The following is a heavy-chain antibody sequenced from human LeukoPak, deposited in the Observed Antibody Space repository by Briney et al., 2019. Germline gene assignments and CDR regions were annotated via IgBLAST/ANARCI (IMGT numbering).Heavy chain of an antibody. CDR1: GFPFSGLW. J-gene: IGHJ3*01. CDR2: INSDGSEG. CDR3: ARSSYSSSSSV. D-gene: IGHD6-6*01. Sequence: PGGSLRLSCAVSGFPFSGLWMSWSRQAPGKGLEWVASINSDGSEGYYADVVKGRFTISRDNAKNSLYLQINSLRAEDTAVYYCARSSYSSSSSVWGQGTMVTVSS. V-gene: IGHV3-7*03.